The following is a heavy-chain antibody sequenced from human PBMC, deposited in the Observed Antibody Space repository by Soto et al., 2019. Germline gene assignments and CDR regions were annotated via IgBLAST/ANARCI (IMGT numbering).Heavy chain of an antibody. J-gene: IGHJ4*02. CDR3: ARRDSSGYLYYFDC. D-gene: IGHD3-22*01. V-gene: IGHV3-74*01. CDR2: INSDGSGA. CDR1: GFTFSNYW. Sequence: PGGSLRLSCAASGFTFSNYWMFWVRQAPGKGLMWISRINSDGSGASYVDSVEGRFTISRDNAKNTLYLQMNSLRAEDTAVYYCARRDSSGYLYYFDCWGQGALVTVSS.